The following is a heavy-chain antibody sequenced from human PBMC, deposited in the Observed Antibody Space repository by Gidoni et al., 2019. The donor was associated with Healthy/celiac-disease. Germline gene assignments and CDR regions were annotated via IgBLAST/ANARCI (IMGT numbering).Heavy chain of an antibody. CDR3: AREPFSAAAGSNMDA. Sequence: EVQLVESGGGLVQPGGSLRRPCAASGFTFSSYWMHWVRQAPGKGLVWVSRINSDGSSTSYADSVKGRFTISRDNAKNTLYLQMNSLRAEDTAVYYCAREPFSAAAGSNMDAWGKGTTVTVSS. CDR1: GFTFSSYW. J-gene: IGHJ6*03. CDR2: INSDGSST. V-gene: IGHV3-74*01. D-gene: IGHD6-13*01.